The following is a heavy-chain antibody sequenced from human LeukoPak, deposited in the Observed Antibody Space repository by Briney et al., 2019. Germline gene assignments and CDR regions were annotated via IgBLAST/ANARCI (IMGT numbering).Heavy chain of an antibody. CDR3: ARSIVVAGKTKWSDY. V-gene: IGHV1-18*01. D-gene: IGHD6-19*01. Sequence: ASVKVSCKASGYAFTNYGISWVRQAPGQGLEWMGWISGYNGNTNYAQKFQGRVTMTTGTSRSTAYMELRSLRSDDTAVYYCARSIVVAGKTKWSDYWGQGTLVTVSS. CDR1: GYAFTNYG. CDR2: ISGYNGNT. J-gene: IGHJ4*02.